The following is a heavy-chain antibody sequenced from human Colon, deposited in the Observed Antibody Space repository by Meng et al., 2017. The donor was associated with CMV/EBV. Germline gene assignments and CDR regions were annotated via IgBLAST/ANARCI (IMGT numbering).Heavy chain of an antibody. D-gene: IGHD1-26*01. Sequence: GESLKISCAASGFTFSDYYMSWIRQAPGKGLEWISYISSSSNTIHYADSMRGRFTISRDNAKNSLYLQMNSLRAEDTAVYYCARASSGSYSYWGQGTLVTVSS. V-gene: IGHV3-11*01. CDR3: ARASSGSYSY. CDR2: ISSSSNTI. CDR1: GFTFSDYY. J-gene: IGHJ4*02.